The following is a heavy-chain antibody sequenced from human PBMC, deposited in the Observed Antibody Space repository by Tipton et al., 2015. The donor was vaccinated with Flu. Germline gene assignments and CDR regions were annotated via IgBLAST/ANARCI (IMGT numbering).Heavy chain of an antibody. Sequence: TLSLTCTVSGDSISSSSYHWNWIRQPAGKGLEWIGRVHSSGRTTYNPSLKSRVDVSVDTSKNQFSLRLSSVTAADTAVYYCARRDYSNYVSEPKNWFDPWGQGTLVTVSS. V-gene: IGHV4-61*02. CDR1: GDSISSSSYH. CDR2: VHSSGRT. D-gene: IGHD4-11*01. CDR3: ARRDYSNYVSEPKNWFDP. J-gene: IGHJ5*02.